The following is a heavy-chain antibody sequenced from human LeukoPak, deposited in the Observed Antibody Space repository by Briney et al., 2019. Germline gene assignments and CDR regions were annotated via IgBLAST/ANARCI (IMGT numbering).Heavy chain of an antibody. CDR3: AKAYCGGDCHIIAFDY. V-gene: IGHV1-3*01. J-gene: IGHJ4*02. CDR2: INAGNGNT. D-gene: IGHD2-21*02. CDR1: GYTFTSYA. Sequence: ASVKVSCKASGYTFTSYAIHWVRQAPGQRLEWMGGINAGNGNTKYSQKFQGRVTITRDTSASTAYMELSSLRSEDTAVYYCAKAYCGGDCHIIAFDYWGQGTLVTVSS.